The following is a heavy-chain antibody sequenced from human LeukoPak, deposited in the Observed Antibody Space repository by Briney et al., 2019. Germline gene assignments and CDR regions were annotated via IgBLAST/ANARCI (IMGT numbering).Heavy chain of an antibody. V-gene: IGHV1-2*02. J-gene: IGHJ4*02. CDR1: GYTLTGYY. CDR2: INPNSCGT. CDR3: ARDSAQALYYYDSGGYYYFDY. Sequence: ASVKVSCKASGYTLTGYYLHWVRQAPGQGLEWMGWINPNSCGTNYAQKFQGRVTMTRDTSISTAYMELSRLRSDDTAFYYCARDSAQALYYYDSGGYYYFDYWGQGNLVTVSS. D-gene: IGHD3-22*01.